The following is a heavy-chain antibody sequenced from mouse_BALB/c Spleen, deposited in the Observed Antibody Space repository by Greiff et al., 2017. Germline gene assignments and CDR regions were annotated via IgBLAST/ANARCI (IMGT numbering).Heavy chain of an antibody. V-gene: IGHV3-8*02. CDR2: ISYSGST. CDR3: ARGMITTKAMDY. Sequence: VQLKESGPSLVKPSQTLSLTCSVTGDSITSGYWNWIRKFPGNKLEYMGYISYSGSTYYNPSLKSRISITRDTSKNQYYLQLNAVTTEDTATYYCARGMITTKAMDYWGQGTSVTVAS. CDR1: GDSITSGY. J-gene: IGHJ4*01. D-gene: IGHD2-4*01.